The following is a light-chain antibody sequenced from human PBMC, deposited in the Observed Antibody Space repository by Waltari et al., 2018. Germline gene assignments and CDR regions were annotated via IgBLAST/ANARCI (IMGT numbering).Light chain of an antibody. CDR3: ASYAGSNIYV. CDR2: EVS. J-gene: IGLJ1*01. Sequence: QSVLTQPPSASGSPGQSVTISCTGTSSDVGGYDYVSWYQQHPDKAPKLIISEVSKRPPGVPDRFSGSKSGNTASLTVSGLQAEDEADYYCASYAGSNIYVFGTGTKVTGL. V-gene: IGLV2-8*01. CDR1: SSDVGGYDY.